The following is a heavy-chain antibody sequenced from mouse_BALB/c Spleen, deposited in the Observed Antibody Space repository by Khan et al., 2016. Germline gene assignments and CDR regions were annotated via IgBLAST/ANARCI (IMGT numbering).Heavy chain of an antibody. CDR3: ARPYYGNYAGFGY. J-gene: IGHJ3*01. V-gene: IGHV14-1*02. CDR2: IDPENGNT. Sequence: VQLQQSGAELVRPGALVKLSCKASGFNIKDYYMHWVKQRPEQGLEWIGWIDPENGNTIYDPKFQGKASITADTSSNTAYLQLSSLTSEDTAVYYCARPYYGNYAGFGYWGQGTLVTVSA. D-gene: IGHD2-10*01. CDR1: GFNIKDYY.